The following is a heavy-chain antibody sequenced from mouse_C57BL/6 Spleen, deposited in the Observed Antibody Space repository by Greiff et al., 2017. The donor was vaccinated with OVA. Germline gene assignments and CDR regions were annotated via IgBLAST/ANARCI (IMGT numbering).Heavy chain of an antibody. CDR1: GYTFTDYY. Sequence: QVQLKESGAELVRPGASVKLSCKASGYTFTDYYINWVKQRPGQGLEWIARIYPGSGNTYYNEKFKGKATLTAEKSSSTAYMQLSSLTSEDSAVYFCAREGTSLDYWGQGTTLTVSS. CDR3: AREGTSLDY. V-gene: IGHV1-76*01. D-gene: IGHD3-3*01. J-gene: IGHJ2*01. CDR2: IYPGSGNT.